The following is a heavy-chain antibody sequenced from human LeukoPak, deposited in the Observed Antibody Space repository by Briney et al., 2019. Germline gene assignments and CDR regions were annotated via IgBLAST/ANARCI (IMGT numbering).Heavy chain of an antibody. D-gene: IGHD2-21*02. CDR2: IYSSGST. CDR3: ARRGVVTNDVFDI. V-gene: IGHV4-59*08. Sequence: SETLSLTCTASGDSIRNYYWSWIRQPPGKGLEWIGYIYSSGSTNYNPSLKSRVTISVDTSKNQFSLKLSCVTAADTAAYYCARRGVVTNDVFDIWGQGTMVTVS. J-gene: IGHJ3*02. CDR1: GDSIRNYY.